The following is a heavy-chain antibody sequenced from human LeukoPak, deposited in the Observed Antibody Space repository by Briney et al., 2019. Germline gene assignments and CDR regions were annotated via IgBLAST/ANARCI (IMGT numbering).Heavy chain of an antibody. CDR1: GYTFTSYG. V-gene: IGHV1-18*01. J-gene: IGHJ6*03. CDR3: ARVCPPLKFRIVVVPAENYYYMDV. CDR2: ISAYNGNT. Sequence: ASVKVSCKASGYTFTSYGISWVRQAPGQGLEWMGWISAYNGNTNYAQKLQGRVTMTTDTSTSTAYMELRSLRSDDTAVYYCARVCPPLKFRIVVVPAENYYYMDVWGKGTTVTVSS. D-gene: IGHD2-2*01.